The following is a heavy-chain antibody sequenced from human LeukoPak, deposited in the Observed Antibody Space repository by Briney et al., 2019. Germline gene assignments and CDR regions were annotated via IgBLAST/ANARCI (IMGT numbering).Heavy chain of an antibody. J-gene: IGHJ4*02. CDR2: IYYSGST. CDR1: GGSISSSSYY. Sequence: SETLYLTCTVSGGSISSSSYYWGWIRQPPGKGLEWIGSIYYSGSTYYNPSLKSRVTISVDTSKNQFSLKLSSVTAADTAVYYCAIRWLRTFGYWGQGTLVTVSS. V-gene: IGHV4-39*07. CDR3: AIRWLRTFGY. D-gene: IGHD5-12*01.